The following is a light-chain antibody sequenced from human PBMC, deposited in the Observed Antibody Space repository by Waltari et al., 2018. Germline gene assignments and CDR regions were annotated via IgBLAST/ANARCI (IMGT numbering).Light chain of an antibody. Sequence: EVVLTQSPGTLSLSPGERATLSCRASQSVTTNQLAWYQQKPGQAPRLLIYGATSRATGIPDRFSGSGSGTDFTLTISRLEPEDFAVYYCQQYDTTRTFGPGT. CDR2: GAT. J-gene: IGKJ1*01. V-gene: IGKV3-20*01. CDR3: QQYDTTRT. CDR1: QSVTTNQ.